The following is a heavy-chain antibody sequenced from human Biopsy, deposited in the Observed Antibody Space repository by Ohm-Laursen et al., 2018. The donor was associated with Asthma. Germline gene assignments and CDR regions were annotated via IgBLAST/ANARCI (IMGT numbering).Heavy chain of an antibody. D-gene: IGHD6-19*01. CDR2: IYSGGTS. CDR1: DFTVSRDH. J-gene: IGHJ4*02. Sequence: GSLRLSCAASDFTVSRDHMFWVRQAPGKGLEWVSVIYSGGTSHTADSVRGRFTISRDFSKNTLHLQMHSLRVEDTAVYYCARGDSSGWSHYYFDYWGQGTLVTVSS. CDR3: ARGDSSGWSHYYFDY. V-gene: IGHV3-53*01.